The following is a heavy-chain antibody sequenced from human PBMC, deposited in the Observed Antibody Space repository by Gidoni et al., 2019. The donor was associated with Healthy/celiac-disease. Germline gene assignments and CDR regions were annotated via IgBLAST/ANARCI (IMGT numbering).Heavy chain of an antibody. V-gene: IGHV3-66*04. Sequence: EVQLLESAAGLVQPGGFLRLSVPHSGFTVSSHYMSWVRQAPGKGLEWVSVIYSGGSTYYADSVKGRFTISRDNSKNTLYLQMNSLGAEDTAVYYCARHSVDTAMAPDYWGQGTLVTVSS. CDR1: GFTVSSHY. CDR2: IYSGGST. D-gene: IGHD5-18*01. CDR3: ARHSVDTAMAPDY. J-gene: IGHJ4*02.